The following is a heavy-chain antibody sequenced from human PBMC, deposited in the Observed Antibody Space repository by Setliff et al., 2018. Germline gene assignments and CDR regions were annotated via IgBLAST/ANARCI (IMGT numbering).Heavy chain of an antibody. CDR2: IYYSGST. V-gene: IGHV4-39*07. J-gene: IGHJ4*02. CDR1: GGSISSYY. Sequence: SETLSLTCTVSGGSISSYYWGWIRQPPGKGLEWIGSIYYSGSTYYNPSLKSRVTISVDTSKNQFSLKLSSVTAADTAVYYCARRATYYNFWSGYYDYWGQGTLVTV. D-gene: IGHD3-3*01. CDR3: ARRATYYNFWSGYYDY.